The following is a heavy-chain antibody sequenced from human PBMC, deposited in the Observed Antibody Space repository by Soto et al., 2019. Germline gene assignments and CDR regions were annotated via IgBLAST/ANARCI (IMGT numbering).Heavy chain of an antibody. D-gene: IGHD1-26*01. J-gene: IGHJ5*02. CDR2: INHSGNT. CDR1: GGSIGTSAYY. Sequence: AETLSLTCAVSGGSIGTSAYYWGWIRQAPGKGLEWIGSINHSGNTYLSPSLKDRVTMSVDTSKNRFSLKLRSATAADTGLYYCSRSDREGLDPWGQGAMVTVSS. V-gene: IGHV4-39*01. CDR3: SRSDREGLDP.